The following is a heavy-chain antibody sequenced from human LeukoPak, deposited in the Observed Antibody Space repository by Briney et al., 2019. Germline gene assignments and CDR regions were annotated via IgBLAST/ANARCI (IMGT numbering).Heavy chain of an antibody. Sequence: RPGGSLRLSCAASGFTFRSYSMNWVRQAPGKGLEWVSSISSSSSYIYYADSVKGRFTISRDNAKNSLYLQMNSLRAEDTAVYYCARRVGATNRFDPWGQGTVVTVSS. J-gene: IGHJ5*02. CDR1: GFTFRSYS. CDR2: ISSSSSYI. CDR3: ARRVGATNRFDP. V-gene: IGHV3-21*01. D-gene: IGHD1-26*01.